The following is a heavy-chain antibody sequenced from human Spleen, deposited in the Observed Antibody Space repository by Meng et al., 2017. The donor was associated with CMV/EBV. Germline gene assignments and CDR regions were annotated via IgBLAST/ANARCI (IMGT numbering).Heavy chain of an antibody. V-gene: IGHV3-21*01. CDR1: GFTFSGYS. D-gene: IGHD1-26*01. J-gene: IGHJ4*02. CDR3: ARDPIYHYTGSYSGYFDY. CDR2: ISSTSSYI. Sequence: GSLRLSCTASGFTFSGYSMNWVRQAPGKGLEWVASISSTSSYIYYADSVKGRFTICRDNAKNSLYLQMNSLRAEDTAVYYCARDPIYHYTGSYSGYFDYWGQGTLVTVSS.